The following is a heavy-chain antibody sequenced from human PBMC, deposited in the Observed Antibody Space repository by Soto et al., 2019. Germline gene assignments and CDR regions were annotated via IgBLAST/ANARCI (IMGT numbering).Heavy chain of an antibody. Sequence: SETLSLTCTVSGGSISSYYWSWIRQPPGKGLEWIGYIYYSGSTNYNPSLKSRVTISVDASKNQFSLKLSSVTAADTAVYYCARDKITGLFDYWGQGTLVTVSS. CDR3: ARDKITGLFDY. D-gene: IGHD2-8*02. CDR1: GGSISSYY. CDR2: IYYSGST. V-gene: IGHV4-59*01. J-gene: IGHJ4*02.